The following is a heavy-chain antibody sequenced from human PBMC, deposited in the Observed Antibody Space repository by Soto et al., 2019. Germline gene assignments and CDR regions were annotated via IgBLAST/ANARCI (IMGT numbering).Heavy chain of an antibody. CDR2: MNPNSGNT. V-gene: IGHV1-8*01. D-gene: IGHD3-22*01. Sequence: ASVKVSCTASGYTFTSYDINWVRQATGQGLEWMGWMNPNSGNTGYAQKFQGRVTMTRNTSISTAYMELSSLRSEDTAVYYCARDYYDSSGSNWFDPWGQGTLVTVSS. CDR1: GYTFTSYD. J-gene: IGHJ5*02. CDR3: ARDYYDSSGSNWFDP.